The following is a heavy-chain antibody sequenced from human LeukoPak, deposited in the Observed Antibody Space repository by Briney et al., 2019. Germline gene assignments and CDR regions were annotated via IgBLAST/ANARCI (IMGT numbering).Heavy chain of an antibody. J-gene: IGHJ4*02. V-gene: IGHV3-53*01. D-gene: IGHD3-10*01. CDR3: ARVGLRYGSGSYYLGY. CDR2: IYRGGST. CDR1: GFNVSNNY. Sequence: PGGSLRLSCAASGFNVSNNYMSWVRQAPGKGLEWVSVIYRGGSTYYADSVKGRFTMSRDNSKNTVYLQMDSLRAEDTAVYYCARVGLRYGSGSYYLGYWGQGTLVTVSS.